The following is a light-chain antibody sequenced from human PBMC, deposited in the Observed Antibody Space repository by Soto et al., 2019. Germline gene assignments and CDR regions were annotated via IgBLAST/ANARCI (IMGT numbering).Light chain of an antibody. CDR3: QQYGGSPRT. J-gene: IGKJ1*01. V-gene: IGKV3-20*01. CDR2: GAS. Sequence: EIVLTQSPGTLSLSPGERATLSCRASESVSSIYLAWYQQKPGQAPRLLIYGASTRATGIPDRFSGSGSGTDFTLTISRLEPEDSAVFYCQQYGGSPRTFGQGTKVEI. CDR1: ESVSSIY.